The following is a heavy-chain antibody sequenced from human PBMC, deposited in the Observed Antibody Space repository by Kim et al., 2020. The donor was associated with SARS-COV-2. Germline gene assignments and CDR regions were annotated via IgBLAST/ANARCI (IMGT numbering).Heavy chain of an antibody. V-gene: IGHV3-23*01. Sequence: KGRFTISRDNSKNVLYLQMNSLSAEDTAVYYWAKGRNDILTGYYSSYFDYWGQGTLVTVSS. D-gene: IGHD3-9*01. J-gene: IGHJ4*02. CDR3: AKGRNDILTGYYSSYFDY.